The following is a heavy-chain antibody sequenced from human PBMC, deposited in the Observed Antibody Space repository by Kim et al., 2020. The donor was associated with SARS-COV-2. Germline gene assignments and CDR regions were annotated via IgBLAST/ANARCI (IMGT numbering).Heavy chain of an antibody. D-gene: IGHD6-19*01. V-gene: IGHV3-30*18. CDR1: GFTFSSYG. J-gene: IGHJ6*03. Sequence: GGSLRLSCAASGFTFSSYGMHWVRQAPGKGLEWVAVISYDGSNKYYADSVKGRFTISRDNSKNTLYLQMNSLRAEDTAVYYCAKWSYKAHRAGHIAVAGANYYYYYMDVWGKGTTVTVSS. CDR3: AKWSYKAHRAGHIAVAGANYYYYYMDV. CDR2: ISYDGSNK.